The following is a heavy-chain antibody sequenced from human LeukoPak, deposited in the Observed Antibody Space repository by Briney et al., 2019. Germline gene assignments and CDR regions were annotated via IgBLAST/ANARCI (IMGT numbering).Heavy chain of an antibody. D-gene: IGHD1-26*01. J-gene: IGHJ3*02. Sequence: ASVKVSCKASGYTFTSYGISWVRQAPGQGLEWMGWISAYNGNTNYAQKLQGRVTMTTDTSTSTAYMELRSLRSDDTAVYYCAREYGTGAGPGADDAFDIWGQGTMVAVSS. V-gene: IGHV1-18*01. CDR2: ISAYNGNT. CDR1: GYTFTSYG. CDR3: AREYGTGAGPGADDAFDI.